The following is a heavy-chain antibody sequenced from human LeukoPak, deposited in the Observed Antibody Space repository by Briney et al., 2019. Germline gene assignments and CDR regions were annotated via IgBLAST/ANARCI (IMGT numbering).Heavy chain of an antibody. Sequence: ASVKVSCKASGYTFTGYYMHWVRQAPGQGLEWMGWINPNSGGTNYAQKFQGRVTMTRDTPISTAYMELSRLRSDDTAVYYCARVASGYDPFNYWGQGTLVTVSS. CDR3: ARVASGYDPFNY. CDR1: GYTFTGYY. J-gene: IGHJ4*02. V-gene: IGHV1-2*02. D-gene: IGHD5-12*01. CDR2: INPNSGGT.